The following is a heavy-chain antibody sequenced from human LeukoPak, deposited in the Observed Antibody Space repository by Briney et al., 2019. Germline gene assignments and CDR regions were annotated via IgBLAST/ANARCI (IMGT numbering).Heavy chain of an antibody. D-gene: IGHD6-19*01. V-gene: IGHV3-74*01. J-gene: IGHJ6*04. CDR2: ISNDDSIT. CDR1: GFTFSNYW. Sequence: GGSLRLSCAASGFTFSNYWMHWVRQAPGKGLVWVSRISNDDSITNYADSVKGRFTISRGNAKNTVCLQKNSLRAEDTAVYCARRPVASTSGPYGLNVWGKGTTVTVSS. CDR3: ARRPVASTSGPYGLNV.